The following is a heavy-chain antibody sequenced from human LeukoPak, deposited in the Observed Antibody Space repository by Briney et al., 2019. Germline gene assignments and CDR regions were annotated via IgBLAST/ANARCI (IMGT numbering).Heavy chain of an antibody. CDR3: SRESGAFSPFGY. CDR1: GGSISSTNW. CDR2: ISLSGIT. V-gene: IGHV4-4*02. D-gene: IGHD1-26*01. Sequence: PSGTLSLTCGLSGGSISSTNWGSWVRPPPGQGLEWIGEISLSGITNYNPSLKSRVTMSLDKSKNHLSLNLTSVTAADTAVYYCSRESGAFSPFGYWGQGTLVTASS. J-gene: IGHJ4*02.